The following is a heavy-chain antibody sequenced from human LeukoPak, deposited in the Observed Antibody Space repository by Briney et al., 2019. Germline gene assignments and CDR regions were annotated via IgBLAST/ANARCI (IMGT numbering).Heavy chain of an antibody. D-gene: IGHD3-22*01. CDR3: ARDTANYYYDSSGYYFDY. CDR1: GYTFTAYY. J-gene: IGHJ4*02. CDR2: INPRGGST. V-gene: IGHV1-46*01. Sequence: ASVTLSCKASGYTFTAYYMHWVRQAPGQGLEWMGIINPRGGSTSYAQKFQGRVTMTRDTSTSTVYMELSSLRSEDTAVYYCARDTANYYYDSSGYYFDYWGQGTLVTVSS.